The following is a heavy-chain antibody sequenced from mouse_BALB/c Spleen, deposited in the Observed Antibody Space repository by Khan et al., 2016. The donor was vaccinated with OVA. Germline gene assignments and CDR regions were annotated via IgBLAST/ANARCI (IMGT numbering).Heavy chain of an antibody. J-gene: IGHJ2*01. CDR3: ARNYRYDLYFDS. V-gene: IGHV1S136*01. Sequence: VQLQQSGPELVKPGASVKMSCTASGYTFTSSVIHWVRQKSGQGLDWIGYIYPFNDGTKYHEKFEGKATLSSDKSSSTAYMEISSLTSDDSAVYSSARNYRYDLYFDSWGQGTTLTVSS. D-gene: IGHD2-14*01. CDR2: IYPFNDGT. CDR1: GYTFTSSV.